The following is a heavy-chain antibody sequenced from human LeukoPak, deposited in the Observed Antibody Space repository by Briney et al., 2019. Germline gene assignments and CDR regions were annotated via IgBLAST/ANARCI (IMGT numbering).Heavy chain of an antibody. Sequence: ASVKVSCKTSGYTFTSYGLAWVRQAPGQGLEWMGWITAYNGHTSYAENLQGRVTMTTDTSTSTAYMELRSLRTDDTAVYYCAREVGGIFDIWGQGTMVTVSS. CDR1: GYTFTSYG. CDR3: AREVGGIFDI. CDR2: ITAYNGHT. V-gene: IGHV1-18*01. D-gene: IGHD3-10*01. J-gene: IGHJ3*02.